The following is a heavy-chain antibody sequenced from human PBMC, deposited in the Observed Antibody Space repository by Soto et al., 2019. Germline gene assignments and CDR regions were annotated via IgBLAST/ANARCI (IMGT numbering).Heavy chain of an antibody. CDR1: GYSFTSYW. J-gene: IGHJ4*02. V-gene: IGHV5-51*01. CDR3: ARPYNTTSTTGPPYDH. CDR2: IYPGDSDT. D-gene: IGHD2-2*01. Sequence: GESLKISCKGSGYSFTSYWVAWVRQMPGKGLEWMGIIYPGDSDTIYSPSFQGQVTISADKSISTAYLQWSSLKASDTAMDYCARPYNTTSTTGPPYDHWGQGPLVPVSS.